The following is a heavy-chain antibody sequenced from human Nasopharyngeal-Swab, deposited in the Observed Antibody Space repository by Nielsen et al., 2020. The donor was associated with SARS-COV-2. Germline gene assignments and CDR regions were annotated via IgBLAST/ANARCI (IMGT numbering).Heavy chain of an antibody. CDR3: AKENCGGDCLDYYYYYGMDV. Sequence: GESLKISCAASGFTFSSYSMNWVRQAPGKGLEWVSYISSSSSTIYYADSVKGRFTISRDNSKNTLYLQMNSLRAEDTAVYYCAKENCGGDCLDYYYYYGMDVWGQGTTVTVSS. CDR1: GFTFSSYS. CDR2: ISSSSSTI. J-gene: IGHJ6*02. V-gene: IGHV3-48*01. D-gene: IGHD2-21*02.